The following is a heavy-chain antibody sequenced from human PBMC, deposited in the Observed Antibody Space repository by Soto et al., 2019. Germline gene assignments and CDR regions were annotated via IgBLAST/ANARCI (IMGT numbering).Heavy chain of an antibody. CDR1: RGTFSSYA. D-gene: IGHD6-13*01. Sequence: AASVKVSCKASRGTFSSYAISWVRQAPGQGXEWMGGIIPIFGTANYAQKFQGRVTITADESTSTAYMELSSLRSEDTAVYYCARVSAIGTGYSSSWYPSDPSYYFDYWGQGTLVTVSS. CDR3: ARVSAIGTGYSSSWYPSDPSYYFDY. J-gene: IGHJ4*02. CDR2: IIPIFGTA. V-gene: IGHV1-69*13.